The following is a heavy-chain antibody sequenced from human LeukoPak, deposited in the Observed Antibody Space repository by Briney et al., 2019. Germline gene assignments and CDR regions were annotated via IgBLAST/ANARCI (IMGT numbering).Heavy chain of an antibody. J-gene: IGHJ6*03. V-gene: IGHV1-2*06. CDR2: INPNSGGT. CDR1: GYTFTGYY. D-gene: IGHD3-10*01. Sequence: ASVKVSCKASGYTFTGYYMHWVRQAPGQGLEWMGRINPNSGGTNYAQKFQGRVTMTRDTSISTAYMELSRLRSDDTAVYYCARGNNYGSGSYYYYYMDVWGKGTTDTVSS. CDR3: ARGNNYGSGSYYYYYMDV.